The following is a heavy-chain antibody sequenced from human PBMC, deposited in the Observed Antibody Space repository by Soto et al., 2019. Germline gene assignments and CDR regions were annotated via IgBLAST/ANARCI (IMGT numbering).Heavy chain of an antibody. D-gene: IGHD3-10*01. CDR3: ARDERFRITMVRGVIIDY. Sequence: ASVKVSCKASGYTFTSYGISWVRQAPGQGLEWMGWISAYNGNTNYAQKLQGRVTMTTDTSTSTAYMELRSLRSDDMAVYYCARDERFRITMVRGVIIDYWGQGTLVTVSS. V-gene: IGHV1-18*03. CDR2: ISAYNGNT. J-gene: IGHJ4*02. CDR1: GYTFTSYG.